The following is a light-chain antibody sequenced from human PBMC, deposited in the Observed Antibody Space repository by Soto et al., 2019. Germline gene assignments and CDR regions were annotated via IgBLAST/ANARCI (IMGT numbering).Light chain of an antibody. Sequence: IVMTQSPATLSLVPGERATLSCRASQSLRRSLAWYQQKHGQAPRLLIYGASTRATGIPARFSGSGSGTECTLTISSLKSEDGSVYYCQQSNNWPRTFGQGTKVDIK. J-gene: IGKJ1*01. V-gene: IGKV3-15*01. CDR3: QQSNNWPRT. CDR2: GAS. CDR1: QSLRRS.